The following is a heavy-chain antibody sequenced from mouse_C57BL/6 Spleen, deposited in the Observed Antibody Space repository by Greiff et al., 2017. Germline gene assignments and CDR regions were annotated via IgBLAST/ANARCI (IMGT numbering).Heavy chain of an antibody. Sequence: EVQRVESGGGLVKPGGSLKLSCAASGFTFSDYGMHWVRQAPEKGLEWVAYISSGSSTIYYADTVKGRFTISRDNAKNTLFLQMTSLRSEDTAMYYWARAYYSNRFAYWGQGTLVTVSA. CDR2: ISSGSSTI. J-gene: IGHJ3*01. D-gene: IGHD2-5*01. V-gene: IGHV5-17*01. CDR3: ARAYYSNRFAY. CDR1: GFTFSDYG.